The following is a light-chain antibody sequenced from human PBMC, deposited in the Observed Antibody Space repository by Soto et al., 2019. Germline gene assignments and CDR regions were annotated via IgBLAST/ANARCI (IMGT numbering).Light chain of an antibody. V-gene: IGLV2-8*01. Sequence: QSVLTQPPSASGSPGQSVTISCTGTNSDVGGYNYVSWYQQYPGKAPKLLIYEVTKRPSGVPDRFSASKSGNTAYLTVSGLQAEYEADYYGNSCAGSDKWVFGGGTKLTAL. CDR2: EVT. CDR1: NSDVGGYNY. J-gene: IGLJ3*02. CDR3: NSCAGSDKWV.